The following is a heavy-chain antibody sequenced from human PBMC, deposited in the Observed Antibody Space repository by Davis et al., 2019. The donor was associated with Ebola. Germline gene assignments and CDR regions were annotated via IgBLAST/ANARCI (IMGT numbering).Heavy chain of an antibody. V-gene: IGHV4-59*08. CDR2: IYYSGST. J-gene: IGHJ4*02. CDR1: GGSISSYY. CDR3: ASPDSTYCGGDCYFGPANY. D-gene: IGHD2-21*01. Sequence: MPSETLSLTCTVSGGSISSYYWSWIRQPPGKGLEWIGYIYYSGSTYYNPSLKSRVTISVDTSKNQFSLKLSSVTAADTAVYYCASPDSTYCGGDCYFGPANYWGQGTLVTVSS.